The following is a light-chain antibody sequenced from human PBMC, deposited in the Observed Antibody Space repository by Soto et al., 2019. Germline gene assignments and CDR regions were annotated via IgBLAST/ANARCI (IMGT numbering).Light chain of an antibody. V-gene: IGLV2-18*02. CDR3: SSYTRSSTLV. CDR2: EVR. J-gene: IGLJ2*01. Sequence: QSALTQPPSVSGSPGQSVTISCTGTSSDVGSYNRVSWYQQPPGTAPKLMIYEVRNRPSGVPDRFSGSKSGNTASLTISGLQAEDEADYYCSSYTRSSTLVFGGGTKLTVL. CDR1: SSDVGSYNR.